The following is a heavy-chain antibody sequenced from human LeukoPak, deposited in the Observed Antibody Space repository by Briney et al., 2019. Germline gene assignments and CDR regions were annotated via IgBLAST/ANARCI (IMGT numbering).Heavy chain of an antibody. D-gene: IGHD6-19*01. CDR2: IYDSGST. CDR3: ARNAEYSSGWYGGDYYYMDV. J-gene: IGHJ6*03. V-gene: IGHV4-39*07. CDR1: GDSVSSSSYY. Sequence: SETLSLTCTVSGDSVSSSSYYWGWIRQPPGKGLEWIGSIYDSGSTYYNPSLKSRVTISVDTSKNQFSLKLSSVTAADTAVYYCARNAEYSSGWYGGDYYYMDVRDKGTTVTVSS.